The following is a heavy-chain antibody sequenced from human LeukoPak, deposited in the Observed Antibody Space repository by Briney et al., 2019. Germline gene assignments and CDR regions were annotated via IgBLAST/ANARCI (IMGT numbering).Heavy chain of an antibody. J-gene: IGHJ4*02. CDR2: INPNSGGT. V-gene: IGHV1-2*06. Sequence: PGASVKVSCKASGYTFTGYYMHWVRQAPGQGLERIGRINPNSGGTNYAQKFQGRVTMTRDTSISTAYMELSRLRSDDTAVYYCARVHCTNGVCYLFDYWGQGTLVTVSS. D-gene: IGHD2-8*01. CDR1: GYTFTGYY. CDR3: ARVHCTNGVCYLFDY.